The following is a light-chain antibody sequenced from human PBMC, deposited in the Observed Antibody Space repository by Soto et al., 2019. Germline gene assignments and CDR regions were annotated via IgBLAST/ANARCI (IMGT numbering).Light chain of an antibody. J-gene: IGKJ4*01. V-gene: IGKV1-27*01. CDR2: AAT. Sequence: DIQMTQSPSSLSASVGDRVTITCRASQAITNNLAWYQHKPGTSPNLLIYAATTLQSGVTSPFSGSGSGTDFTLTISSLQPEDVATYFCQVYNNAPPLTLGGGTKVEIK. CDR3: QVYNNAPPLT. CDR1: QAITNN.